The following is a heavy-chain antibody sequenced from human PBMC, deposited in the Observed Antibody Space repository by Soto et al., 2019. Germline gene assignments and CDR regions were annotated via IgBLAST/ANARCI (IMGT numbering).Heavy chain of an antibody. CDR2: IYPGDSDT. J-gene: IGHJ6*02. CDR3: AASIFYYGMDV. V-gene: IGHV5-51*01. CDR1: GYTLTNYW. Sequence: GESLKISCKGSGYTLTNYWIGWVRQMPGKGPEWMGIIYPGDSDTKYNPSFQGQVTISADKSITTTYLQWSSLKASDTAIYYCAASIFYYGMDVWGQATTVTVSS.